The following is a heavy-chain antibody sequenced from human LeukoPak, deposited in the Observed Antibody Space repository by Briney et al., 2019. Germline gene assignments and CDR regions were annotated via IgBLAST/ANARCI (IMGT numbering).Heavy chain of an antibody. Sequence: GGSLRLSCAASRFTFSSYAMSWVRQAPGKGLEWVSAISGSGGSTHYADSVKGRFTISRDNSKNTLYLEMNSLRAEDTAVYYCAKALYSSSWSPNYWGQGTLVTVSS. CDR3: AKALYSSSWSPNY. D-gene: IGHD6-13*01. J-gene: IGHJ4*02. V-gene: IGHV3-23*01. CDR1: RFTFSSYA. CDR2: ISGSGGST.